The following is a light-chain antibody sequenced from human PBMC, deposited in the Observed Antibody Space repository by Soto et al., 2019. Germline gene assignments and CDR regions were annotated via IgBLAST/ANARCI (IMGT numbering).Light chain of an antibody. Sequence: QSALTQPASVSGSPGQSITISCTGTASDVGGYNYVSWYQQHPGKAPKLMIHAVSNRPSGISSRFSGSKSGNTASLTISGLQSEDEADYFCCSYTSSTTYVFGTGTKGTLL. J-gene: IGLJ1*01. CDR2: AVS. CDR3: CSYTSSTTYV. CDR1: ASDVGGYNY. V-gene: IGLV2-14*01.